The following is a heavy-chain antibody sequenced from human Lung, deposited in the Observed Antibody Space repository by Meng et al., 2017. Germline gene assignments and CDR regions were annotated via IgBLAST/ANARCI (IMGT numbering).Heavy chain of an antibody. CDR1: GFTFRSYW. Sequence: DVQLLESGGGLVHPGGSLRLCCAASGFTFRSYWMHWVRQAPGKGLVWVSRIRGDGGSIVYADSVKGRFTISRDNAKNTLFLQMNSLRAEDTAVYYCARESGYFEYWGQGILVTVSS. V-gene: IGHV3-74*03. CDR2: IRGDGGSI. J-gene: IGHJ4*02. CDR3: ARESGYFEY.